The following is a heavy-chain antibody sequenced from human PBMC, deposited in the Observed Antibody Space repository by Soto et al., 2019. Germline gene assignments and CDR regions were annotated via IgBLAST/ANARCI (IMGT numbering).Heavy chain of an antibody. J-gene: IGHJ4*02. CDR1: GYGLSVDY. CDR2: INPNSGGT. D-gene: IGHD1-26*01. V-gene: IGHV1-2*02. CDR3: ARDIDSGSYEDY. Sequence: VSLKGDWKGVGYGLSVDYGGCGRKEHGQGLEWMGWINPNSGGTNYAQKFQGRVTMTRDTSISTAYMELSRLRSDDTAVYYCARDIDSGSYEDYWGQGALVTGYS.